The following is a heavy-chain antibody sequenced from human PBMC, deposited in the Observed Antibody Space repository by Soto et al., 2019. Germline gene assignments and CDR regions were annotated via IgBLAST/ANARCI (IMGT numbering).Heavy chain of an antibody. CDR2: MNPNSGNT. V-gene: IGHV1-8*01. D-gene: IGHD6-13*01. CDR3: AIPLAPGAAAGNDFAY. Sequence: ASVKVSCKASGYTFTSYDINWVRQATGQGLEWMGWMNPNSGNTGYAQKSQGRVTMTRNTSISTAYMELSSLRSEDTAVYYCAIPLAPGAAAGNDFAYSGQGTSDTGSS. CDR1: GYTFTSYD. J-gene: IGHJ4*02.